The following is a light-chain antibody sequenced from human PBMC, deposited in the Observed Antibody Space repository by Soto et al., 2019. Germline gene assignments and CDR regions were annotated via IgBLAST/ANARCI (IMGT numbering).Light chain of an antibody. J-gene: IGLJ1*01. CDR2: EVS. V-gene: IGLV2-14*01. Sequence: QSALTQPASVSGSRGQSVAISCTGTSSDVGAYNYISWYQQHPGKAPKLLLSEVSNRPSGVSDRFSGSKSGNTASLTISGLHAEEEADYYCSSLTTSFTYVFGTGTKVTVL. CDR1: SSDVGAYNY. CDR3: SSLTTSFTYV.